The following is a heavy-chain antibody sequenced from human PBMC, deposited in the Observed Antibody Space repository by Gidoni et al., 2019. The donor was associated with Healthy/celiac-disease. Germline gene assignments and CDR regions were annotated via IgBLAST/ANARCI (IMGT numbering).Heavy chain of an antibody. Sequence: EVQLVESGGGLVQPGGSLRLSCAASGFTFSRYWMSWVRQAPGKGLEWVANIKQDGSGKYYVDSVKGRFTISRDNAKNSLYLQMNSLRAEDTAVYYCARTRVPDYWGQGTLVTVSS. J-gene: IGHJ4*02. CDR1: GFTFSRYW. CDR3: ARTRVPDY. V-gene: IGHV3-7*01. CDR2: IKQDGSGK.